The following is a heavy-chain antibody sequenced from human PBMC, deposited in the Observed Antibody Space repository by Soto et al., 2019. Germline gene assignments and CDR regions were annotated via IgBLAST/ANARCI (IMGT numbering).Heavy chain of an antibody. V-gene: IGHV4-34*01. CDR3: ARGVLGAVKYYYYYYGMDV. CDR1: GGSFSGYY. D-gene: IGHD3-16*01. J-gene: IGHJ6*02. CDR2: INHSGST. Sequence: SETLSLTCAVYGGSFSGYYWSWIRQPPGKGLEWIGEINHSGSTNYNPSLKSRVTISVDTSKNQFSLKLSSVTAADTAVYYCARGVLGAVKYYYYYYGMDVWGQGTTVTVSS.